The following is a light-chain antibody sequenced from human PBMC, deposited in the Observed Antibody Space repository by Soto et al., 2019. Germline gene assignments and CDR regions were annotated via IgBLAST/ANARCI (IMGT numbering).Light chain of an antibody. CDR3: QQYNNWPVT. Sequence: DIQMTQSPPSLSASVGDRVTITCRAGQTISKLLNWYQQRPGKAPHLLIYGTITRATGVPASFSGSGSGTEFTLTISSLQSEDFGVYYCQQYNNWPVTFGRGTRLEIK. V-gene: IGKV1-NL1*01. J-gene: IGKJ5*01. CDR1: QTISKL. CDR2: GTI.